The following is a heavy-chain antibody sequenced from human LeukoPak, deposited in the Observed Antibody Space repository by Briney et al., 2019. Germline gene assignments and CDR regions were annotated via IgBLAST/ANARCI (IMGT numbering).Heavy chain of an antibody. J-gene: IGHJ4*02. D-gene: IGHD5-18*01. CDR1: GFTLSSYE. Sequence: PGGSLRLSCAASGFTLSSYEMHWVRQAPGKGLEWLSYISSSGSTIYYADSVKGRFTISRDNGKNSLYLQMNSLRAEDTAVYYCARVHYNTAMVDIDYWGQGTLVTVSS. CDR3: ARVHYNTAMVDIDY. CDR2: ISSSGSTI. V-gene: IGHV3-48*03.